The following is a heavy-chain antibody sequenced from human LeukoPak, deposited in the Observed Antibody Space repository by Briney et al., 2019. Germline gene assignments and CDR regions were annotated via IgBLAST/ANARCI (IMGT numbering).Heavy chain of an antibody. D-gene: IGHD3-3*01. Sequence: GGSLRLSCAASGFTFSSYGMHWVRQAPGKGLEWVAVISYDGSNKYYVDSVKGRFTISRDNSKNTLYLQMNSLRAEDTAVYYCARDPSIRFLEWPKRYFDYWGQGTLVTVSS. J-gene: IGHJ4*02. CDR1: GFTFSSYG. CDR2: ISYDGSNK. CDR3: ARDPSIRFLEWPKRYFDY. V-gene: IGHV3-30*03.